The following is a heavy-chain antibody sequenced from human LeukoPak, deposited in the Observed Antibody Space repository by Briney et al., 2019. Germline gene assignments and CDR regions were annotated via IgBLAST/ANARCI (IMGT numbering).Heavy chain of an antibody. D-gene: IGHD3-10*01. CDR2: INWNGGST. Sequence: GGSLRLSCAASGFTFDDYGMSWVRQAPGKGLEWVSGINWNGGSTGYADSVKGRFTISRDNAKNSLYLQMNSLRAEDTAVYYCARDWDYYGSGSYLGYWGQGTLVTVSS. J-gene: IGHJ4*02. CDR3: ARDWDYYGSGSYLGY. CDR1: GFTFDDYG. V-gene: IGHV3-20*04.